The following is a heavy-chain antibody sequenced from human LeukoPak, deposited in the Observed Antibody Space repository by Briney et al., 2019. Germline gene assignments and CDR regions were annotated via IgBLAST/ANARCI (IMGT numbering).Heavy chain of an antibody. D-gene: IGHD2/OR15-2a*01. J-gene: IGHJ4*02. CDR3: ARDLYDYGDN. Sequence: PGGSLRLSCTASGFTISGSYMSWVRQAPGKGLEWVSVIYSGGSTYYADSVKGRFTISRDNSKNTLYLHMTSLRAEDTAVYYCARDLYDYGDNWGQGTLVTVSS. CDR2: IYSGGST. V-gene: IGHV3-66*01. CDR1: GFTISGSY.